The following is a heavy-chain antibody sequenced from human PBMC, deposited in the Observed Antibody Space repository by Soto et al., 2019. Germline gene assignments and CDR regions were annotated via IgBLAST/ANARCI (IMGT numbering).Heavy chain of an antibody. Sequence: SETLSLTCAVYGGSFSGYYWSWIRQPPGKGLEWIGEINHSGSTNYNPSLKSRVTISVDTSKNQFSLKLSSVTAADTAVYYCARERLNVLRYFFCFAPWGQGTLVTVSS. CDR1: GGSFSGYY. D-gene: IGHD3-9*01. CDR2: INHSGST. V-gene: IGHV4-34*01. CDR3: ARERLNVLRYFFCFAP. J-gene: IGHJ5*02.